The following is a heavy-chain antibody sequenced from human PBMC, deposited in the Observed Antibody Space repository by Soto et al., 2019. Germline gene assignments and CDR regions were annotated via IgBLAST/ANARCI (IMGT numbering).Heavy chain of an antibody. V-gene: IGHV4-59*01. D-gene: IGHD2-15*01. Sequence: PSETLSLTCTVSGGSLSGSYWSWIRQTPGNVLEWIGFIHYTATTNYSTSLKSRVTMSLAPANNHFSVHLRSVTAADPAVYFCAMYRRTDAEGYSFDFWGQG. CDR2: IHYTATT. J-gene: IGHJ4*02. CDR1: GGSLSGSY. CDR3: AMYRRTDAEGYSFDF.